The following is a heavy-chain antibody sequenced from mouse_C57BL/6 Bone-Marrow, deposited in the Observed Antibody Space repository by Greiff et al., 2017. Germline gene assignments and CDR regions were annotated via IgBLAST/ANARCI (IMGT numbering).Heavy chain of an antibody. V-gene: IGHV1-42*01. CDR3: ERSIITSVVATPYWYVEV. D-gene: IGHD1-1*01. Sequence: EVQLQESGPELVKPGASVKISCKASGYSFTGYYMNWVKQSPEQSLEWIGEINPSTGGTTYNQKFKAKATLTVDTSSSTAYMPLKSLTSEDSAVYYCERSIITSVVATPYWYVEVRGTGTTVTVAS. CDR2: INPSTGGT. J-gene: IGHJ1*03. CDR1: GYSFTGYY.